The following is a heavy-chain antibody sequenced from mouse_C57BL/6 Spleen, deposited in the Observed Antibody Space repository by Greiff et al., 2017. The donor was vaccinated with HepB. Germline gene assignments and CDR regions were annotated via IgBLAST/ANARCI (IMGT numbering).Heavy chain of an antibody. CDR2: IYPGSGNT. J-gene: IGHJ4*01. CDR3: ARDYYGSSPWEDY. D-gene: IGHD1-1*01. Sequence: VQLVESGPELVKPGASVKISCKASGYSFTSYYIHWVKQRPGQGLEWIGWIYPGSGNTKYNEKFKGKATLTADTSSSTAYMQLSSLTSEDSAVYYCARDYYGSSPWEDYWGQGTSVTVSS. CDR1: GYSFTSYY. V-gene: IGHV1-66*01.